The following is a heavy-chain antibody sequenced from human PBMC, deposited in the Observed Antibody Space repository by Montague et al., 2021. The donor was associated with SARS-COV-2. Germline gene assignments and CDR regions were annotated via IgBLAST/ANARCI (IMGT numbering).Heavy chain of an antibody. J-gene: IGHJ4*02. CDR1: GGSISGYF. Sequence: SETLSLTCSVSGGSISGYFWSWIRQPAGKGLEWIGRIYPSGGIFNSGRTYYDPSLKSRVTGSIDTSRNQFSLRLNAVTAADTAVYFCARDSDFSSWHEAEEYFAYWGQGILAAVSS. CDR3: ARDSDFSSWHEAEEYFAY. CDR2: IYPSGGIFNSGRT. V-gene: IGHV4-4*07. D-gene: IGHD6-13*01.